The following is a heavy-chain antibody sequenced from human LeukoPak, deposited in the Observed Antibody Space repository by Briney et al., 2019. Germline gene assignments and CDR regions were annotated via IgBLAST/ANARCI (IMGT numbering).Heavy chain of an antibody. CDR3: ARETYYYDSSGYTS. Sequence: GASVKVSCKASGYIFSDYYMHWVRQPPGQGLEWMGWINPNSGGTNYAQKFQGRVTMTRDTSISTAYMELSRLRSDDTAVYYCARETYYYDSSGYTSWGQGTLVTVSS. V-gene: IGHV1-2*02. CDR1: GYIFSDYY. D-gene: IGHD3-22*01. CDR2: INPNSGGT. J-gene: IGHJ5*02.